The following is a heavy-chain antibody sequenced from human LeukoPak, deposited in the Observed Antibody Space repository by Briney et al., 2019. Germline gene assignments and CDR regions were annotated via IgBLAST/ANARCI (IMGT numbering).Heavy chain of an antibody. J-gene: IGHJ4*02. CDR2: ISYDGSNK. Sequence: PGRSLRLSCAASGFTFSRYAMHWVRQAPGKGLEWVAVISYDGSNKYYADSVKGRFTISRDNSKNTLYLQMNSLRAEDTAVYYCAIPPKRELPEYFDYWGQGTLVTVSS. CDR1: GFTFSRYA. CDR3: AIPPKRELPEYFDY. D-gene: IGHD1-26*01. V-gene: IGHV3-30-3*01.